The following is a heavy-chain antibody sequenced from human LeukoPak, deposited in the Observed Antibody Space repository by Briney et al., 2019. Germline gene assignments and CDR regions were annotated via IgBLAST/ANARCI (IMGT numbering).Heavy chain of an antibody. Sequence: ASVKVSCKASGYTFTSYDINWVRQATGQGLECMGWMNPNSGNTGYAQKVQGRVTMTRNTSISTAYMELSSLRSEDTAVYYCARAPRRVVVPAAKAKNYYYYMDVWGKGTTVTVSS. V-gene: IGHV1-8*01. J-gene: IGHJ6*03. D-gene: IGHD2-2*01. CDR1: GYTFTSYD. CDR3: ARAPRRVVVPAAKAKNYYYYMDV. CDR2: MNPNSGNT.